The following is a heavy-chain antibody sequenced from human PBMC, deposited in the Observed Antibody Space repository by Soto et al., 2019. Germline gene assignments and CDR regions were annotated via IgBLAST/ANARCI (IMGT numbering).Heavy chain of an antibody. D-gene: IGHD6-13*01. CDR3: AKEDAAGFKS. Sequence: QVHLVQSGAEMKKPGSSVKVSCKVSGGDLTNSGISWVRQAPGQGLEWMGGIFPLLAMVDYSQKFQGRVTITADESTNTAYMDLGSLKSDDTAVYYCAKEDAAGFKSWGQGTLVIVSS. CDR1: GGDLTNSG. V-gene: IGHV1-69*04. J-gene: IGHJ5*02. CDR2: IFPLLAMV.